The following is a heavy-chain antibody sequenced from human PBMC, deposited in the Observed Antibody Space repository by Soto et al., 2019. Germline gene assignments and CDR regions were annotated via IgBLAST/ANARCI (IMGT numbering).Heavy chain of an antibody. D-gene: IGHD3-10*01. Sequence: SATLSLTCAVYGGSFSGYYWSWIRQPPGKGLEWIGEIDHSGSTNYNPSLKSRVTISVDTSKNQFSLKLSSVTAADTAVYYCARGFLWFGEPKAPLDYWGQGTLVTVSS. CDR2: IDHSGST. V-gene: IGHV4-34*01. J-gene: IGHJ4*02. CDR3: ARGFLWFGEPKAPLDY. CDR1: GGSFSGYY.